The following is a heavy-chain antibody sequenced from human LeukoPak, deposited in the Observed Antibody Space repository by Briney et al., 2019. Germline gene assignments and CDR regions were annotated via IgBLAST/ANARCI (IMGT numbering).Heavy chain of an antibody. CDR2: IYYGGST. CDR3: ARSCSGGSCYRDTFDY. CDR1: GGSISSYY. J-gene: IGHJ4*02. D-gene: IGHD2-15*01. V-gene: IGHV4-59*01. Sequence: PSETLSLTCTVSGGSISSYYWSWIRQPPGKGLEWIAYIYYGGSTNYNPSLKSRVTISVDTSKNQFSLKLSSVTAADTAVYYCARSCSGGSCYRDTFDYWGQGTLVTVSS.